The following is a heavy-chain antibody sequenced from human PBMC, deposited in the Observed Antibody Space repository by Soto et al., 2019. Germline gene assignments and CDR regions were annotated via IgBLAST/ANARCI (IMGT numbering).Heavy chain of an antibody. CDR3: ARGVGGGGAFDY. J-gene: IGHJ4*02. D-gene: IGHD2-21*01. CDR1: GGSISSGAYY. CDR2: IYYSGTT. V-gene: IGHV4-39*01. Sequence: QLQLQESGPGLVKPSETLSLTCTVSGGSISSGAYYWGWIRQPPGKGLEWIGSIYYSGTTYYNPSLKSRVTVPVETSKNQFSRRLSSVTAADTAVLCGARGVGGGGAFDYWGQGTLVTVSS.